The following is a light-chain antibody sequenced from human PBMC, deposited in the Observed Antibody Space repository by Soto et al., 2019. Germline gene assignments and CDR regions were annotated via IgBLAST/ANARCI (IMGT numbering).Light chain of an antibody. CDR1: QSISSW. V-gene: IGKV1-5*03. J-gene: IGKJ2*01. CDR3: QQYNSYSHT. Sequence: DIQMTQSPSTLSASVGDRVTITCRASQSISSWLDWYQQKPGKAPKLLIYNASSLESGVPSRFSGSGSGTEFTFTISSLQPDDFATYYCQQYNSYSHTFGQGTKLEIK. CDR2: NAS.